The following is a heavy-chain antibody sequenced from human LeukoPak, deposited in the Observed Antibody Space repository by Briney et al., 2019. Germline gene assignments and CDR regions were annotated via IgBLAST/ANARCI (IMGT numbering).Heavy chain of an antibody. J-gene: IGHJ6*03. D-gene: IGHD5-12*01. CDR3: ARHRLSSYTYMDV. CDR2: IYPGDSDT. V-gene: IGHV5-51*01. Sequence: GESLKISCKGSGYSFTSYWIGWVRQMPRKGLEWMGIIYPGDSDTRYSPSFQGQVTISADKSISTAYLQWSSLKASDTAMYYCARHRLSSYTYMDVWGKGTTVTISS. CDR1: GYSFTSYW.